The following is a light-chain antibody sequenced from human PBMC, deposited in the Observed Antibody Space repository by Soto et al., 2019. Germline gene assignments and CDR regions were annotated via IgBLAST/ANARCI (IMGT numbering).Light chain of an antibody. J-gene: IGLJ3*02. CDR1: RSNIGGNT. CDR2: RNN. CDR3: ASWDDSLNGGL. Sequence: QSVLTQPPSASGTPGQRVTISCSGSRSNIGGNTVNWYQKLPGTAPKLLIYRNNQRPSGVPDRFSGSKSGTSASLDISGLQSEDEADYYCASWDDSLNGGLFGGGTKVTVL. V-gene: IGLV1-44*01.